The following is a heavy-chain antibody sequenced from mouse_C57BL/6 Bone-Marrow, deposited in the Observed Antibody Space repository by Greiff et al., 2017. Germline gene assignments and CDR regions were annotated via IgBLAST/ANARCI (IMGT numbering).Heavy chain of an antibody. CDR1: GYTFTSYW. V-gene: IGHV1-69*01. J-gene: IGHJ2*01. D-gene: IGHD2-1*01. CDR2: IDPSDSYT. CDR3: ARGDGNFDY. Sequence: QVQLQQSGAELVMPGASVKLSCKASGYTFTSYWMHWVRQRPGQGLEWIGEIDPSDSYTNYNQKFKGKSTLTVDKSSSTAYMQLSSQTSEDSAVYYCARGDGNFDYWGQGTTLTVSS.